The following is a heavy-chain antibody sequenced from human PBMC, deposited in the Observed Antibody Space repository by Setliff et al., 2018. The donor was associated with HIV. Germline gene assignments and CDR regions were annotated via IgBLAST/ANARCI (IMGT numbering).Heavy chain of an antibody. CDR2: IDWDDDK. J-gene: IGHJ6*02. CDR3: ARMEYSGYNNLYYGMDV. V-gene: IGHV2-70*11. CDR1: GFSLTTSGMC. D-gene: IGHD5-12*01. Sequence: SGPTLVNPTQTLTLTCTFSGFSLTTSGMCVSWIRQPPGKALEWLARIDWDDDKYYSTSLKTRLTISKDTSKNQVVLGMTNMDPVDTATYYCARMEYSGYNNLYYGMDVWGQGTTVTV.